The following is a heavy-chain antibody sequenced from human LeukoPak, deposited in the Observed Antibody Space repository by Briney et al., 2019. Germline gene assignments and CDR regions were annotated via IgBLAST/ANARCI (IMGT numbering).Heavy chain of an antibody. D-gene: IGHD2-15*01. V-gene: IGHV3-64*01. J-gene: IGHJ4*02. CDR3: ARGKIVAAEFDY. CDR1: GFAFSSYA. CDR2: ISSNGGST. Sequence: GGTLRLSCAASGFAFSSYAMHWVRQAPGKGLEYVSAISSNGGSTYYANSVKGRFTISRDNSKNTLYLQMGSLRAEDMAVYYCARGKIVAAEFDYWGQGTLVTVSS.